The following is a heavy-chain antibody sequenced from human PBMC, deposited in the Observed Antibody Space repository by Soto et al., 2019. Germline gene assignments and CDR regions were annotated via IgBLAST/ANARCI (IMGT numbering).Heavy chain of an antibody. V-gene: IGHV3-30-3*01. J-gene: IGHJ6*02. Sequence: GGSLRLSCAASGFTFSSYAMHWVRQAPGKGLECVAVISYDGSNKYYADSVKGRFTISRDNSKNTLYLQMNSLRAEDTAVYYCAGDWGYCSGGSCYARAYYYYGMDVWGPGTTVTVSS. D-gene: IGHD2-15*01. CDR3: AGDWGYCSGGSCYARAYYYYGMDV. CDR1: GFTFSSYA. CDR2: ISYDGSNK.